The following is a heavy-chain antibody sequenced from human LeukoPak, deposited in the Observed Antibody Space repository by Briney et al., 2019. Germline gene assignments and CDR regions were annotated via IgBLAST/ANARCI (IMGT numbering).Heavy chain of an antibody. CDR2: INHSGST. CDR1: GGSFSGYY. Sequence: SETLSLTCAVYGGSFSGYYWSWIRQPPGKGLEWIGEINHSGSTNYNPSLKSRVTISVDTSKNQFSLKLSSVTAADTAVYYCARGWRVVVAATRWFDPWGQGTLVTVSS. CDR3: ARGWRVVVAATRWFDP. J-gene: IGHJ5*02. D-gene: IGHD2-15*01. V-gene: IGHV4-34*01.